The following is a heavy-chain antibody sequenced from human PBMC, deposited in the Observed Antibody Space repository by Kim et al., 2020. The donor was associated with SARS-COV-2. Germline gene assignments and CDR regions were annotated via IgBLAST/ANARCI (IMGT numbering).Heavy chain of an antibody. J-gene: IGHJ4*02. V-gene: IGHV3-21*01. CDR2: ISSSSSYI. CDR1: GFTFSSYS. CDR3: ARVWFGELNIKAPIL. Sequence: GGSLRLSCAASGFTFSSYSMNWVRQAPGKGLEWVSSISSSSSYIYYADSVKGRFTISRDNAKNSLYLQMNSLRAEDTAVYYCARVWFGELNIKAPILWGQGTLVTVSS. D-gene: IGHD3-10*01.